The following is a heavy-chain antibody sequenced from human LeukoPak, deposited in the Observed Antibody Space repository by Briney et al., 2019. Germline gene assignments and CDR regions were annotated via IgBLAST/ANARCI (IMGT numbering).Heavy chain of an antibody. J-gene: IGHJ3*02. CDR2: ISSGSSYK. Sequence: GGSLRLSCAASGFTLSTYNMNWVRQSPGKGLEWVSSISSGSSYKYWADSVKGRFTISRDNAKNTLYLQMNSLRGEDTAVYYCAKDQGITGTSNDAFDIWGQGTMVTVSS. V-gene: IGHV3-21*01. D-gene: IGHD1-7*01. CDR3: AKDQGITGTSNDAFDI. CDR1: GFTLSTYN.